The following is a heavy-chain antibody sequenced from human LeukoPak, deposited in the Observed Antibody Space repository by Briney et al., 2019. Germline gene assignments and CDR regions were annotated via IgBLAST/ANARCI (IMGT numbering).Heavy chain of an antibody. CDR2: ISYDGRDE. CDR1: GFSFGDYA. V-gene: IGHV3-30*04. CDR3: ARGGIQLWLTDY. Sequence: PGRSLRLSCAASGFSFGDYAMHWVRQAPGKGLEWVALISYDGRDEYYADSVKGRFTISRDNPKNTVSLQMNSLRPEDTAVYYCARGGIQLWLTDYWGQGTLVTVSS. J-gene: IGHJ4*02. D-gene: IGHD5-18*01.